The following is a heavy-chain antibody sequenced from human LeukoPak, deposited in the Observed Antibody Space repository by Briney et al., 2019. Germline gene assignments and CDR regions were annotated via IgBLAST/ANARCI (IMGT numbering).Heavy chain of an antibody. CDR1: GFTFSSYG. CDR2: IRYDGSNK. D-gene: IGHD1-26*01. Sequence: GGSLRLSCAASGFTFSSYGMHWVRQAPGKGLEWVAFIRYDGSNKYYADSVKGRFTISRDNSKNTLYLQMNSLRAEDTAVYYCAKVEWELLSGFDYWGQGTLVTVSS. CDR3: AKVEWELLSGFDY. V-gene: IGHV3-30*02. J-gene: IGHJ4*02.